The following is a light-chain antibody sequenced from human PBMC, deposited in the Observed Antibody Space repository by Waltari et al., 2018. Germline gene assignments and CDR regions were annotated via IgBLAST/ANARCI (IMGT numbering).Light chain of an antibody. V-gene: IGKV3-20*01. CDR2: ATS. J-gene: IGKJ1*01. CDR3: QHHVRLPAT. CDR1: PDIGHY. Sequence: IVLTQSPGTLSLSPGGSATLPCRASPDIGHYLAWYQQKPGQAPRLLIYATSTRAAGIPDRFSGSGSGADFSLTITRLEPEDFAVYYCQHHVRLPATFGQGTKV.